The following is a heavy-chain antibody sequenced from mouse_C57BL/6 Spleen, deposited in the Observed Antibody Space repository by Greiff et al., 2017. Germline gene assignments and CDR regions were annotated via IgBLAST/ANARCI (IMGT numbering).Heavy chain of an antibody. CDR2: IYPGSGST. CDR1: GYTFTSYW. CDR3: ARTPLYFDV. Sequence: QVQLQQSGAELVKPGASVKMSCKASGYTFTSYWITWVKQRPGQGLEWIGDIYPGSGSTNYNEKFKSKATLTVDTSSSTACMQLSSLTSEDSAVEDGARTPLYFDVWGTGTTLTVSS. J-gene: IGHJ1*03. V-gene: IGHV1-55*01.